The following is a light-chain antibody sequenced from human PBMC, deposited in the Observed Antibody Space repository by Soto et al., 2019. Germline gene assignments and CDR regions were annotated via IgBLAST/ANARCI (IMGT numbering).Light chain of an antibody. CDR1: QSILFSYNNKNY. CDR3: QQYYSTPVT. J-gene: IGKJ4*01. V-gene: IGKV4-1*01. CDR2: WAF. Sequence: DIVMTQSPDSLAVSLGERATINCKSSQSILFSYNNKNYLTWYQQKPGQPPKPHIYWAFTRESGVPERFSGNGSGTDCNLTNSSLQAEDVAVYYCQQYYSTPVTFGGGTKVEIK.